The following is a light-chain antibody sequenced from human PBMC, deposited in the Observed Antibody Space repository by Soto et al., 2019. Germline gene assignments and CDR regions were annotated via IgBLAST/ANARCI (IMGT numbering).Light chain of an antibody. CDR2: GAS. J-gene: IGKJ4*01. CDR3: QQRAGWPPT. Sequence: EIVLTQSPGTLSLSPGERATLSCRASQSVSNNYLAWYQQKPGQAPRLLIYGASNRANGIPARFTGSGSGTDFTLTISSLEPEDFAVYFCQQRAGWPPTFGGGTKVDIK. V-gene: IGKV3-11*01. CDR1: QSVSNNY.